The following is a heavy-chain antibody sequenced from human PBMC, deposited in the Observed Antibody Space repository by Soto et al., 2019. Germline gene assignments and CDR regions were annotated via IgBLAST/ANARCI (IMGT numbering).Heavy chain of an antibody. V-gene: IGHV4-59*01. CDR3: ARVRPDVGYSGYDLDY. D-gene: IGHD5-12*01. CDR2: IYYSGST. J-gene: IGHJ4*02. CDR1: GGSISSYY. Sequence: SETLSLTCTVSGGSISSYYWSWIRQPPGKGLEWIGYIYYSGSTNYNPSLKSRVTISVDTSKNQFSLKLSSVTAADTAVYYYARVRPDVGYSGYDLDYWGQGTLVTVSS.